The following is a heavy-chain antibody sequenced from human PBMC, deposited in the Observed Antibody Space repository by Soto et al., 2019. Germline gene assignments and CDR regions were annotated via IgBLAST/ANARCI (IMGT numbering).Heavy chain of an antibody. CDR1: GLTFSLYA. CDR3: ASSATTLTGPDY. CDR2: ISYDGSNK. Sequence: QVQLVESGGGVLESGMSLRLPCAASGLTFSLYATHCARQSTGKGLEWVAVISYDGSNKYYADSVKGRFTISRDNSKNTLYLQMNSLRAEDTAVYYCASSATTLTGPDYWGQGTLVTVSS. D-gene: IGHD1-26*01. J-gene: IGHJ4*02. V-gene: IGHV3-30-3*01.